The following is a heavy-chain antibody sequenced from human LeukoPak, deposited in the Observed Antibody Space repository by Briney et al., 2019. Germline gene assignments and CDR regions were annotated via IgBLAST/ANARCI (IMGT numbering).Heavy chain of an antibody. CDR3: ARGRYFDWLNDY. CDR2: IYYSGST. D-gene: IGHD3-9*01. V-gene: IGHV4-61*01. Sequence: PSETLSLTCTVSGGSISSSSYYWSWIRQPPGKGLEWIGYIYYSGSTNYNSSLKSRVTISVDTSKNQFSLKLSSVTAADTAVYYCARGRYFDWLNDYWGQGTLVTVSS. CDR1: GGSISSSSYY. J-gene: IGHJ4*02.